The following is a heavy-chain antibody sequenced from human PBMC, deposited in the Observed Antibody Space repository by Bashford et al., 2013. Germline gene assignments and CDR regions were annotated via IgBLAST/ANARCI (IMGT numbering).Heavy chain of an antibody. CDR3: SGGSRHGWFDP. Sequence: IVWVRQAPGQGLEWMGGIIPIFGTANYAQKFQGRVTITADESTSTAYMELSSLRSEDTAVYFCSGGSRHGWFDPVGPGNPGHRLL. J-gene: IGHJ5*02. D-gene: IGHD2-15*01. CDR2: IIPIFGTA. V-gene: IGHV1-69*01.